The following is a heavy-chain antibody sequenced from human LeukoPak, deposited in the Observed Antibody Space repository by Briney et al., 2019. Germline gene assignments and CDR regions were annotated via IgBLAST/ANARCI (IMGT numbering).Heavy chain of an antibody. Sequence: ASVKVSCKASGYTFTSYYMHWVRQAPGQGLEWMGIINPSGGSTSYAQKFQGRVTMTRDMSTSTVYMELSSLRSEDTAVCYCATSYCSSTSCYSSLFDYWGQGTLVTVSS. V-gene: IGHV1-46*01. CDR3: ATSYCSSTSCYSSLFDY. CDR2: INPSGGST. CDR1: GYTFTSYY. J-gene: IGHJ4*02. D-gene: IGHD2-2*01.